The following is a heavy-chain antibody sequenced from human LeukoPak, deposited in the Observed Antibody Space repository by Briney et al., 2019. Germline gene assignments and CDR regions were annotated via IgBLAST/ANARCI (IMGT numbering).Heavy chain of an antibody. D-gene: IGHD1-7*01. J-gene: IGHJ6*02. CDR1: GGTLSSYA. Sequence: SVKVSCKASGGTLSSYAISWVRQAPGQGLEWMGGIIPIFGTANYAQKFQGRVTITADESTSTAYMELSSLRSEDTAVYYCARLTGTTGGDGMDVWGQGTTVTVSS. V-gene: IGHV1-69*13. CDR2: IIPIFGTA. CDR3: ARLTGTTGGDGMDV.